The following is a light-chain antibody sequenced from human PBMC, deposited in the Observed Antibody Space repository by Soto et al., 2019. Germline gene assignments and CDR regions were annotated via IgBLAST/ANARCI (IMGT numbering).Light chain of an antibody. V-gene: IGKV3-20*01. J-gene: IGKJ2*01. Sequence: EIVLTQSPGTLSLSPGERATLSCRASQSVSSSYLAWYQQKPGQAPRLLIYGASSRATGFPDRFSGSGSGTDFTLSISRLEPEDFAVYYCQQYGGSPQYTFCQATKLEIK. CDR2: GAS. CDR1: QSVSSSY. CDR3: QQYGGSPQYT.